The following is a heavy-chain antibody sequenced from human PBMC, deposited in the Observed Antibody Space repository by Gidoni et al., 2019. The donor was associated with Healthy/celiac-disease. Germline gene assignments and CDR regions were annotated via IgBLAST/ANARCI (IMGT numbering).Heavy chain of an antibody. CDR2: ISNSGSAI. V-gene: IGHV3-48*02. Sequence: EVQLVESGGGLVQPGGSLRLSCAASGFSFSTYSMNWVRQAPGKGLEWVSYISNSGSAIYYADSVKGRFSISRDNAKSSLYLLMNSLRDEDTAVYYCAKEKPVATPGRPFDYWGQGTPVTVSS. CDR1: GFSFSTYS. D-gene: IGHD6-13*01. J-gene: IGHJ4*02. CDR3: AKEKPVATPGRPFDY.